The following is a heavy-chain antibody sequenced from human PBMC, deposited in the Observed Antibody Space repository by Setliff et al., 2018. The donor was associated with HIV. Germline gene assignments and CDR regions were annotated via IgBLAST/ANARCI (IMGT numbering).Heavy chain of an antibody. J-gene: IGHJ5*02. V-gene: IGHV3-21*01. D-gene: IGHD6-19*01. CDR2: ISSSSSYI. CDR3: ARHGYSSGSNWFDP. Sequence: GESLRLSCAASGFTFSSYSMNWVRQAPGKGLEWVSSISSSSSYIYYADSVKGRFTISRDNAKNSLYLQMNSLRAEDTAVYYCARHGYSSGSNWFDPWGQGTLVTVSS. CDR1: GFTFSSYS.